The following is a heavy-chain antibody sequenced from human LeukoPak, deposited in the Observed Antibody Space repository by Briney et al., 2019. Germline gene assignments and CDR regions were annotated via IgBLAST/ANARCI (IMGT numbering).Heavy chain of an antibody. CDR1: GGSISSYY. CDR2: IYYSGST. Sequence: PSETLSLTCTVSGGSISSYYWSWIRQPPGKGLEWIGYIYYSGSTNYNPSLKSRVTISVDTSKNQFSLKLSSVAAADTAVYYCARGDYYYMDVWGKGTTVTISS. CDR3: ARGDYYYMDV. J-gene: IGHJ6*03. V-gene: IGHV4-59*01.